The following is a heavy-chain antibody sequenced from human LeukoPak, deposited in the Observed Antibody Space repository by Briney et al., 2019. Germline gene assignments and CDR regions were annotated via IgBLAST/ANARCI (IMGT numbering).Heavy chain of an antibody. V-gene: IGHV4-30-2*01. CDR3: ARDRSYYFDY. CDR1: GGSISSGGYY. J-gene: IGHJ4*02. Sequence: SQTLSLTCTVSGGSISSGGYYWRWIRQPPGKGLEWIGYIYHSGSTYYNPSLKSRVTISVDTSKNQFSLKLSSVTAADTAVYYCARDRSYYFDYWGQGTLVTVSS. CDR2: IYHSGST.